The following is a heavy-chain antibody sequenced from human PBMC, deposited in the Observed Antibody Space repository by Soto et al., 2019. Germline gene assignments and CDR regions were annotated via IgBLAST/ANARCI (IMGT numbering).Heavy chain of an antibody. V-gene: IGHV4-34*01. J-gene: IGHJ5*02. D-gene: IGHD6-13*01. CDR1: GGSFSGYY. CDR2: INHSGST. CDR3: ATAHGGYSCSWYNDWFDP. Sequence: PSETLSFTCAVYGGSFSGYYWSWIRQPPGKGLEWIGEINHSGSTNYNPSLKSRVTISVDTSKNQFSLKLSSVTAADTAVYYCATAHGGYSCSWYNDWFDPWGQGTLVTVSS.